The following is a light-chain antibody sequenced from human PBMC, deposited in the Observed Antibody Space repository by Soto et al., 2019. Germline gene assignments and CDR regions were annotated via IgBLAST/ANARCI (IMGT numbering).Light chain of an antibody. CDR2: GNS. CDR3: QSYDNSLSGSYV. Sequence: QAVVTQPPSVSRAPGQRVTISCTGTSSDIGAHYDVHWYQHVPGTAPKLLIYGNSNRPSGVPDRFSGSKSGTSASLAITGLQAEDEADYYCQSYDNSLSGSYVFGTGTKLTFL. V-gene: IGLV1-40*01. CDR1: SSDIGAHYD. J-gene: IGLJ1*01.